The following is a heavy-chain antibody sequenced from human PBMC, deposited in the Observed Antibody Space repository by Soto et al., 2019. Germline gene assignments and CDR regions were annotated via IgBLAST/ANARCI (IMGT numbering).Heavy chain of an antibody. Sequence: QVQLQESGPGLVKPSQTLSLTCTVSGGSISSGDYYWSWIRQPPGKGLEWIGYIYYSGSTYYNPSLKSRVTISVDTSKNQFSLKLSSVTVADTAVYYCARDSGSSSFGSSGRFDPWGQGTLVTVSS. V-gene: IGHV4-30-4*01. CDR2: IYYSGST. CDR3: ARDSGSSSFGSSGRFDP. J-gene: IGHJ5*02. CDR1: GGSISSGDYY. D-gene: IGHD6-6*01.